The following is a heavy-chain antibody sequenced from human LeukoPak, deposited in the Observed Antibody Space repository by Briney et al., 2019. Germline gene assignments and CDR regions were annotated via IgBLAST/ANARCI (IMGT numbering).Heavy chain of an antibody. J-gene: IGHJ4*02. D-gene: IGHD3-10*01. Sequence: GASVKVSCKASGYTFTGHHMHWVRQAPGQGLEWMGWINPNSGGTNHAQKFQGRVTMTRDTSISTAYMAVNRLSPDDTAVYYCARAAWFEESTDPYYFDYWGQGTLVTVSS. CDR1: GYTFTGHH. CDR3: ARAAWFEESTDPYYFDY. V-gene: IGHV1-2*02. CDR2: INPNSGGT.